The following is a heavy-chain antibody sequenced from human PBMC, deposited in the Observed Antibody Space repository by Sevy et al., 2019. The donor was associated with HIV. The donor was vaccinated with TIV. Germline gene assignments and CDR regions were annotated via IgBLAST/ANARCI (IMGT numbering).Heavy chain of an antibody. CDR1: GFTFSSSG. J-gene: IGHJ4*02. D-gene: IGHD5-18*01. V-gene: IGHV3-33*01. CDR2: IWFAGDNK. CDR3: ARDLGGYSYGPFDY. Sequence: GGSLRLSCTASGFTFSSSGIHWVRQAPGKGLEWVAVIWFAGDNKYYGDSVRGRFTISRDNSKNTLYLQMNSLRAEDTAVYYCARDLGGYSYGPFDYWGQGTLVTVSS.